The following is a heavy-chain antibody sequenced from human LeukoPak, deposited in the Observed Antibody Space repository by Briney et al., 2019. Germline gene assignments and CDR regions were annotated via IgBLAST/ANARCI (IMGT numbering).Heavy chain of an antibody. CDR3: ARESSVSGWYIY. Sequence: GGSLRLSCAASGFTVSSNYMSWVRQAPGKGLEWVSTIYAGGTTYYADSAKGRFTISRHNSENTLYLQMDSLTAEDTAVYYCARESSVSGWYIYWGQGTLVTVSS. V-gene: IGHV3-53*04. CDR2: IYAGGTT. D-gene: IGHD6-19*01. J-gene: IGHJ4*02. CDR1: GFTVSSNY.